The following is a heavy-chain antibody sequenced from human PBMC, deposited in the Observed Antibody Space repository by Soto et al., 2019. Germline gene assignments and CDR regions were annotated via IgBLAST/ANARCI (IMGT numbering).Heavy chain of an antibody. Sequence: SETLSLTCTVSGGSISSYYWSWIRQPPGKGLEWIGYIYYSGSTNYNPSLKRRVTISVDPSKNQIYLKLSSVTAADTAVYYCARATDDWELLHYYSGMDVWVQGTTVTVCS. V-gene: IGHV4-59*01. CDR3: ARATDDWELLHYYSGMDV. D-gene: IGHD1-26*01. J-gene: IGHJ6*02. CDR2: IYYSGST. CDR1: GGSISSYY.